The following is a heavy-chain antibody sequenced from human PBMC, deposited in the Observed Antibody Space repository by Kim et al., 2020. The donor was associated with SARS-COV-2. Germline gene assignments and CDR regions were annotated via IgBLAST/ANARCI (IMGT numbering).Heavy chain of an antibody. J-gene: IGHJ3*02. Sequence: SETLSLTCAVYGGSFSGYYWSWIRQPPGKGLEWIGEINHSGSTNYNPSLKSRVTISVDTSKNQFSLKLSSVTAADTAVYYCARRRKRLGVGRGLDIAFDIWGQGTMVTVSS. CDR2: INHSGST. CDR3: ARRRKRLGVGRGLDIAFDI. V-gene: IGHV4-34*01. D-gene: IGHD3-16*01. CDR1: GGSFSGYY.